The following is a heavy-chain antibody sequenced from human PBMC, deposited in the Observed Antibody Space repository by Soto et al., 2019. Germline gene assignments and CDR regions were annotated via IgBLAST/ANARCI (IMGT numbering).Heavy chain of an antibody. Sequence: EVQLVESGGGLVQPGGSLRLSCAASGFTFSSYSMNWVRQAPGKGLEWVSYISSSTNTIYYADSVKGRFTISRDNSKNTLCLQMNSLRADDTALYYCAKDSRRDSSGWLGVSDSWGQGALVTVSS. J-gene: IGHJ4*02. CDR1: GFTFSSYS. D-gene: IGHD6-19*01. CDR3: AKDSRRDSSGWLGVSDS. V-gene: IGHV3-48*01. CDR2: ISSSTNTI.